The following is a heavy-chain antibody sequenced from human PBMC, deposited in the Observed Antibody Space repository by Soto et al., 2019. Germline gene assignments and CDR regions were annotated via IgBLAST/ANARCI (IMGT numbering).Heavy chain of an antibody. CDR3: ARVGDSSGYWLSYWFDP. Sequence: ASVKVSCKASGYTFTSYGISWVRQAPGQGLEWMGWISAYNGNTNYAQKLQGRVTMTTDTSTSTAYMELRSLRSDDTAVYYCARVGDSSGYWLSYWFDPWGQGTLVTVSS. CDR2: ISAYNGNT. CDR1: GYTFTSYG. V-gene: IGHV1-18*01. D-gene: IGHD3-22*01. J-gene: IGHJ5*02.